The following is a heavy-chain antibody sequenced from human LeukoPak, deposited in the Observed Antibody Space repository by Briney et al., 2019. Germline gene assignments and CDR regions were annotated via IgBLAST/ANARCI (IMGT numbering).Heavy chain of an antibody. CDR1: GFTFSAYS. CDR3: ARVRGSYYMDV. J-gene: IGHJ6*03. Sequence: PGGSLRLSCAASGFTFSAYSMNWVRQAPGKGLEWVSYITSGTSNMYYADSVKGRFTISRDNAKNSLYLQMNSLRAEDMGVYYCARVRGSYYMDVWGKGTTVTVSS. V-gene: IGHV3-48*01. CDR2: ITSGTSNM.